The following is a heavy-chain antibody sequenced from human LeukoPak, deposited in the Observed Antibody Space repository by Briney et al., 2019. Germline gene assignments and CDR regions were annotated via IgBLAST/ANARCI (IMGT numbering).Heavy chain of an antibody. Sequence: SETQSLTCAVYGGSFSGYYWSWIRQPPGKGLEWIGEINHSGSTNYNPSLKSRVTMSVDTSKNQFSLKLSSVTAADTAVYYCARDFEGYSYGYYFDYWGQGTLVTVSS. CDR2: INHSGST. D-gene: IGHD5-18*01. V-gene: IGHV4-34*01. CDR1: GGSFSGYY. J-gene: IGHJ4*02. CDR3: ARDFEGYSYGYYFDY.